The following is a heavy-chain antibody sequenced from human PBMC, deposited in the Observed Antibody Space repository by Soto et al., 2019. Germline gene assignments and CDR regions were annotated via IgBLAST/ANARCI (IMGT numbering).Heavy chain of an antibody. J-gene: IGHJ4*02. CDR1: GFTFSSYA. Sequence: EVQLLESGGGLVQPGGSLRLSCAASGFTFSSYAMSWVRQAPGKGLEWVSAISGSGGSTYYADSVKGRFTISRDNSKNTLYLQMNSLRAEDTAVYYCATDLGEYSSGLGYWGQGTLVTVSS. CDR2: ISGSGGST. D-gene: IGHD6-19*01. CDR3: ATDLGEYSSGLGY. V-gene: IGHV3-23*01.